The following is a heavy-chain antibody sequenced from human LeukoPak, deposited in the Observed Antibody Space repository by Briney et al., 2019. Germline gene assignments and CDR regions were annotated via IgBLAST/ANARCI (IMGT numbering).Heavy chain of an antibody. CDR2: ISSSSSTI. Sequence: GGSLTLSCAASGFTFSSYSMNWVRQAPGKGLEWVSYISSSSSTIYYADSVKGRFTISRDNAKNSLYLQMNSLRAEDTAVYYCARDCSGGSCYSAFDYWGQGTLVTVSS. J-gene: IGHJ4*02. CDR1: GFTFSSYS. V-gene: IGHV3-48*01. D-gene: IGHD2-15*01. CDR3: ARDCSGGSCYSAFDY.